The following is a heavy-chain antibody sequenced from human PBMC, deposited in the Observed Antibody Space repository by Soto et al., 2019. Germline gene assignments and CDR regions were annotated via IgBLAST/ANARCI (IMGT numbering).Heavy chain of an antibody. CDR2: LYDVDGS. J-gene: IGHJ3*01. V-gene: IGHV3-23*01. CDR3: ATWHEREHAYDV. Sequence: EVQLLESGGGLVQPGGSLRLSCAASGFTFSSYTMSWVRQAPGKGLEWVSALYDVDGSFYSDSVKGRFTTSSDSSKTTVYLQMNDLRPADTAVYYCATWHEREHAYDVWGQGTTVTVSS. D-gene: IGHD1-1*01. CDR1: GFTFSSYT.